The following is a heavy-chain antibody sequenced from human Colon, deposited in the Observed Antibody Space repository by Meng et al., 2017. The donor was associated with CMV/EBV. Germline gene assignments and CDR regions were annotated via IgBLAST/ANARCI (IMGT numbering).Heavy chain of an antibody. CDR1: FKFRRYA. D-gene: IGHD6-19*01. J-gene: IGHJ1*01. CDR2: ISYDERDT. CDR3: AYRGIVIPSGLQEYFQK. Sequence: FKFRRYAMHGVRQAPGKGLEWVAVISYDERDTFYADSVKGRFTISRDNSKSTLYLQMDSLRDEDTAVYYCAYRGIVIPSGLQEYFQKWGQGTLVTVSS. V-gene: IGHV3-30*04.